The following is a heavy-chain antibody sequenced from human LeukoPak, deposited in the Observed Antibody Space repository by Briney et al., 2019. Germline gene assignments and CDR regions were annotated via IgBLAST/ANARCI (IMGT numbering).Heavy chain of an antibody. Sequence: QAGGSLRLSCAASGFTFGTYAMSWVRQAPGKGLEWVSSISDNGYTTYYADSVSGRFTISRDNSKNTLYLQMIGLRAEDTAVYFCAKYYYDSSGYYDAAPLDSWGQGTLVTVFS. J-gene: IGHJ4*02. CDR1: GFTFGTYA. CDR2: ISDNGYTT. CDR3: AKYYYDSSGYYDAAPLDS. V-gene: IGHV3-23*01. D-gene: IGHD3-22*01.